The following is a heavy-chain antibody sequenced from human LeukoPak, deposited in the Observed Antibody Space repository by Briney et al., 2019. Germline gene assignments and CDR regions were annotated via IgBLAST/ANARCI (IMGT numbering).Heavy chain of an antibody. CDR2: ISSSSSFI. Sequence: PGGSLRLSCAASGFTFSSYSMNWVRQAPGKGLEWVSSISSSSSFIYYADSVKGRFTISRDNSKNTLYLQMNSLRAEDTAVYYCAKPPIAVAGMGYWGQGTLVTVSS. CDR1: GFTFSSYS. CDR3: AKPPIAVAGMGY. D-gene: IGHD6-19*01. V-gene: IGHV3-21*04. J-gene: IGHJ4*02.